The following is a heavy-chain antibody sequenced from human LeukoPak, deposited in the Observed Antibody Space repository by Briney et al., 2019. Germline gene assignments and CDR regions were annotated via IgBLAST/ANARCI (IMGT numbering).Heavy chain of an antibody. Sequence: GGSLRLSCAASGFTFSSYAMSWVRQAPGKGLEWVSAISGSGGSTYYADSVKGRFTISRDNSKNTLYLQMNSLRAEDTAVYYCAKGGHTYYDFWSGYYNDYWGQGTLVTVSS. CDR1: GFTFSSYA. D-gene: IGHD3-3*01. CDR2: ISGSGGST. V-gene: IGHV3-23*01. CDR3: AKGGHTYYDFWSGYYNDY. J-gene: IGHJ4*02.